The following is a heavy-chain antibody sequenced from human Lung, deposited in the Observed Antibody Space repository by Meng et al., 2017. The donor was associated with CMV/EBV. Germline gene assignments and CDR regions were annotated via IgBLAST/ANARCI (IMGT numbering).Heavy chain of an antibody. Sequence: SCAASGFTFSNHAMHWVRQAPGKGLEWMALISYGGRNNFYADSVKGRFTISRDNSKNTLFLQMNSLRAEDTAVYYCARDGSCSNVVCTISGDVLDIWGQGXMVTVSS. J-gene: IGHJ3*02. CDR3: ARDGSCSNVVCTISGDVLDI. CDR1: GFTFSNHA. D-gene: IGHD2-8*01. CDR2: ISYGGRNN. V-gene: IGHV3-30*04.